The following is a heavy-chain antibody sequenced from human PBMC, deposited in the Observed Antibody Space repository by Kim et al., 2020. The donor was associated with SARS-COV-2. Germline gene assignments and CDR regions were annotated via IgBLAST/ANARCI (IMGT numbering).Heavy chain of an antibody. CDR1: GFTFSSYE. CDR3: ASIGSGWLGGMDV. Sequence: GGSLRLSCAASGFTFSSYEMNWVRQAPGKGLEWVSYISSSGSTIYYADSVKGRFTISRDNAKNSLYLQMNSLRAEDTAVYYCASIGSGWLGGMDVWGQGTTVTVSS. V-gene: IGHV3-48*03. D-gene: IGHD6-19*01. J-gene: IGHJ6*02. CDR2: ISSSGSTI.